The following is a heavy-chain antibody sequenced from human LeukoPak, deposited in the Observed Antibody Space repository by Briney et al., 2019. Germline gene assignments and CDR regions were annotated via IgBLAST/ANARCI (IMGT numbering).Heavy chain of an antibody. V-gene: IGHV4-4*07. CDR2: IYTSGST. CDR1: GGSISSYY. J-gene: IGHJ5*02. Sequence: PSETLSLTCTASGGSISSYYWSWIRQPAGKGLEWIGRIYTSGSTNYNPSLKSRVTMSVDTSKNQFSLKLSSVTAADTAVYYCARGGYYGSAVNHPDWFDPWGQGTLVTVSS. D-gene: IGHD3-10*01. CDR3: ARGGYYGSAVNHPDWFDP.